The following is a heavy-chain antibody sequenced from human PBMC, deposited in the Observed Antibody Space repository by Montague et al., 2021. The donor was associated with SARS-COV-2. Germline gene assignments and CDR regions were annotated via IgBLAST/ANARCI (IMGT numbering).Heavy chain of an antibody. CDR2: ISSSGSTI. CDR1: GFTFSSYE. Sequence: SLRLSCAASGFTFSSYEMNWVRQAPGKGLEWVSYISSSGSTIYYADSVKGRFTISRDNAKNSLYLQMNSLRAEDTAVYYCARGNVLITSIGVFRYGMDVWGQGTTVTVSS. D-gene: IGHD3-22*01. CDR3: ARGNVLITSIGVFRYGMDV. J-gene: IGHJ6*02. V-gene: IGHV3-48*03.